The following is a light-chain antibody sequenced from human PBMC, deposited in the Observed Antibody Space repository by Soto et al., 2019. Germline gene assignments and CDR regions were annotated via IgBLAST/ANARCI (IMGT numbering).Light chain of an antibody. CDR2: DVN. V-gene: IGLV2-14*01. Sequence: QSALTQPASVSGSPGQSITLSCTGTSSDIGGYDYVSWYQRHPGKAPKLIIYDVNTRPSGVSDRFSGSKSGNTASLTFSGLQAEDEADYYCTSYASGSAHVVFGGGTKLTVL. J-gene: IGLJ2*01. CDR3: TSYASGSAHVV. CDR1: SSDIGGYDY.